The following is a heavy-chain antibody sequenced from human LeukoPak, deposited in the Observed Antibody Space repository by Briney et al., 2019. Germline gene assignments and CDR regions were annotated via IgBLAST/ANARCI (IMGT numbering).Heavy chain of an antibody. CDR3: ASGESSIAAQDY. V-gene: IGHV1-69*13. Sequence: ASVKVSCKASGGTFSSYAISWVRQAPGQGLEWMGGIIPIFGTANYAQKFQGRVTITADESTSTAYMELSSLRSEDTAVYYCASGESSIAAQDYWGQGTLVTVSS. D-gene: IGHD6-6*01. J-gene: IGHJ4*02. CDR2: IIPIFGTA. CDR1: GGTFSSYA.